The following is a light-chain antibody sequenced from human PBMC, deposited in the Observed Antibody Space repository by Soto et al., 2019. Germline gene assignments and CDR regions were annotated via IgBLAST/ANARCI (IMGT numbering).Light chain of an antibody. CDR3: SSYAGSNIGV. J-gene: IGLJ3*02. CDR2: EVS. Sequence: QSVLTQPPSASGSPGQSVTISCTGTSSDVGGYNYVSWYQQHPGKAPKLMIYEVSKRPSGVPDRFSGSKSGNTASVTVSGLQAEDEADYYCSSYAGSNIGVFGGGTKLTVL. CDR1: SSDVGGYNY. V-gene: IGLV2-8*01.